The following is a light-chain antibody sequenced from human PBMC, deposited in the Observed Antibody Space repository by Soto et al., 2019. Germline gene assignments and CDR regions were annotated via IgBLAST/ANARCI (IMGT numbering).Light chain of an antibody. Sequence: QSVLTQPPSASGTPGQRVTISCSGSSSNIGSNYVYWYQQLPGTAPNLLIYRNNQRPSGVPDRFAGSKSGTSASLAISGLRSEDEADYYGAAWDDSLSGVVFGGGTKLTVL. V-gene: IGLV1-47*01. CDR1: SSNIGSNY. CDR3: AAWDDSLSGVV. CDR2: RNN. J-gene: IGLJ2*01.